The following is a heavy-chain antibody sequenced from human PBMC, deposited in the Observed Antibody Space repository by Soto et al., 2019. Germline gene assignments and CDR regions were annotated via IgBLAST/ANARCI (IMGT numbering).Heavy chain of an antibody. CDR1: GFTFSSYV. J-gene: IGHJ4*02. CDR2: SGSGGRA. D-gene: IGHD1-1*01. Sequence: EVQLLVSGGGLVQPGGSLRLSCEASGFTFSSYVMTWVRQAPGKGLEWVSASGSGGRAFYSDSVKGRFTISRDNSRNTLYLQLHSLRVNDTAVYFCAKATGTTLYWGQGTLVTVSS. V-gene: IGHV3-23*01. CDR3: AKATGTTLY.